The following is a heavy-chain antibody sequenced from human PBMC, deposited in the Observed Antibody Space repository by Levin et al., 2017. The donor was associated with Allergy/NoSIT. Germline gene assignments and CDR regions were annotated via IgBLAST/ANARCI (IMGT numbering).Heavy chain of an antibody. CDR2: INHSGST. Sequence: SQTLSLPCAVYGGSFSGYYWSWIRQPPGKGLEWIGEINHSGSTNYNPSLKSRVTISVDTSKNQFSLKLSSVTAADTAVYYCARGLPIAAAGKNWFDPWGQGTLVTVSS. V-gene: IGHV4-34*01. CDR3: ARGLPIAAAGKNWFDP. J-gene: IGHJ5*02. CDR1: GGSFSGYY. D-gene: IGHD6-13*01.